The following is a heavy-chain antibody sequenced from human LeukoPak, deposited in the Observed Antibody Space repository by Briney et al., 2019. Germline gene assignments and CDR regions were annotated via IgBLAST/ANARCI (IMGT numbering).Heavy chain of an antibody. CDR3: AKDGGYGSGSYYPDY. CDR2: ISGGADGA. D-gene: IGHD3-10*01. V-gene: IGHV3-23*01. Sequence: GGSLRLSCAASGFTFSSYAMNWVRQAPGKGLEWVSSISGGADGAAYADSVKGRFTMSRDNSKNTLYLQMNSLRAEDTAVYYCAKDGGYGSGSYYPDYWGQGTLVTVSS. J-gene: IGHJ4*02. CDR1: GFTFSSYA.